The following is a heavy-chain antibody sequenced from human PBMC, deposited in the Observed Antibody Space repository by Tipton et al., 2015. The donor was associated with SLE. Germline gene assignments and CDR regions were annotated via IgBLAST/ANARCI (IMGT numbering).Heavy chain of an antibody. CDR2: IYYSGST. D-gene: IGHD3-3*01. V-gene: IGHV4-59*01. J-gene: IGHJ4*02. CDR1: GGSISSYY. Sequence: TLSLTCTVSGGSISSYYWSWIRQPPGKGLEWIGYIYYSGSTNNNPSLKSRVTISVDTSKNQFSLKLSSVTAADTAVYYCAGTYYDFWSGYLLYWGQGTLVIVSS. CDR3: AGTYYDFWSGYLLY.